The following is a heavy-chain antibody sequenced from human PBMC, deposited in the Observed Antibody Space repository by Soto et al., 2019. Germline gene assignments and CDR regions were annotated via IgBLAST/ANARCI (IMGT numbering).Heavy chain of an antibody. J-gene: IGHJ5*02. D-gene: IGHD6-13*01. CDR2: ISAYNGNT. Sequence: ASVKVSCKASGYTFTSYGISWVRQAPGQGLEWMGWISAYNGNTNYAQKLQGRVTMTTDTSTSTACMELRSLRSDDTAVYYCARVEAAAGTWWFDPWGQGTLVTVSS. V-gene: IGHV1-18*04. CDR1: GYTFTSYG. CDR3: ARVEAAAGTWWFDP.